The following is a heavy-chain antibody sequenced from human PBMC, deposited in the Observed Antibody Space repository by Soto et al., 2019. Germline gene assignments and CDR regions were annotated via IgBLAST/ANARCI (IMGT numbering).Heavy chain of an antibody. Sequence: SVKVSCKASGFTFTSSAVQWVRRARGERLEWIGWIVVGSGNTNYAQKFQERVTITRDMSTSTAYMELSSLRSEDTAVYYCAADRHYYDSSGYPRLDYGMDVWGQGTTVTVSS. CDR2: IVVGSGNT. D-gene: IGHD3-22*01. V-gene: IGHV1-58*01. CDR1: GFTFTSSA. CDR3: AADRHYYDSSGYPRLDYGMDV. J-gene: IGHJ6*02.